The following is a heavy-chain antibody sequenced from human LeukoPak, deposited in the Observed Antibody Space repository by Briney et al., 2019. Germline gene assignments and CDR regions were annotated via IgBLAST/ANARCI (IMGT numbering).Heavy chain of an antibody. D-gene: IGHD6-13*01. CDR3: AKDSSSSWYRDFDY. J-gene: IGHJ4*02. CDR2: ISWDSGSI. CDR1: GFTFDDYA. V-gene: IGHV3-9*01. Sequence: GRSLRLSCAASGFTFDDYAMHWVRRAPGKGLGWVSGISWDSGSIGYADSVKGRFTISRDNAKNSLYLQMNSLRPEDTALYYCAKDSSSSWYRDFDYWGQGTLVTVSS.